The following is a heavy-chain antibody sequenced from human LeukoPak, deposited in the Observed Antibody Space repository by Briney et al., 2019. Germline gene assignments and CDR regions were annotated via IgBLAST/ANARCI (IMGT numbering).Heavy chain of an antibody. CDR2: IKQGGSEK. V-gene: IGHV3-7*01. CDR1: GFTFSSYW. D-gene: IGHD3-22*01. J-gene: IGHJ4*02. Sequence: PGGSLRLSCAASGFTFSSYWMSWVRQAPGKGLEWVANIKQGGSEKYYVDSVKGRFTISRDNAKNSLYLQMNSLRAEDTAVYYCATEKGSNYYDSSGSLDYGGQGTLVTVSS. CDR3: ATEKGSNYYDSSGSLDY.